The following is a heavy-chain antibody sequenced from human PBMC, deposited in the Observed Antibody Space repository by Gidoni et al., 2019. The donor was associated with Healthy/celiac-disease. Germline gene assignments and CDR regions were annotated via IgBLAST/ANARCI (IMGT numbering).Heavy chain of an antibody. CDR2: IWYDGSNK. Sequence: QVQLVESGGGVVQPGRSRSLSCAASGFTFSSDGMHWVREDPGEGREWGAVIWYDGSNKYYADSVKGLFTISRDNSKNTLYLQMNSLRAEDTAVYYCARDVRCWLDYWGQGTLVTVSS. CDR3: ARDVRCWLDY. D-gene: IGHD3-22*01. V-gene: IGHV3-33*01. CDR1: GFTFSSDG. J-gene: IGHJ4*02.